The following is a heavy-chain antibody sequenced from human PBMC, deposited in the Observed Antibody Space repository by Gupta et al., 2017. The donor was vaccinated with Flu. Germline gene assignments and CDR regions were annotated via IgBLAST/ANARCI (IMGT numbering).Heavy chain of an antibody. V-gene: IGHV3-30*02. CDR3: AKDMEPKETYYYMDV. D-gene: IGHD1-26*01. Sequence: VKGRFTISRDNSKNTLYLQMISLRAEDTAVYYCAKDMEPKETYYYMDVWGKGTTVTVSS. J-gene: IGHJ6*03.